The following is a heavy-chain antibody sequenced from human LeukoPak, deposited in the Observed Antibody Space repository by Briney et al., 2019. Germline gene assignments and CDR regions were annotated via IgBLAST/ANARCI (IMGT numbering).Heavy chain of an antibody. V-gene: IGHV3-33*01. CDR2: IWYDGSNK. CDR1: GFTFSSYG. D-gene: IGHD3-22*01. Sequence: GGSLRLSCAASGFTFSSYGMHWVRQAPGKGLEWVAVIWYDGSNKYYADSVKGRFTISRDNSKNTLYLQMNSLRAEDTAVYYCARGYYDGSGYYNDYWGQGTLVTVSS. J-gene: IGHJ4*02. CDR3: ARGYYDGSGYYNDY.